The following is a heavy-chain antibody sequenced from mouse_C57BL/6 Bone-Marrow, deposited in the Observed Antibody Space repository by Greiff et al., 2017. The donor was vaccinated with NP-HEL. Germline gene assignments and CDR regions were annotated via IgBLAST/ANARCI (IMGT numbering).Heavy chain of an antibody. J-gene: IGHJ4*01. Sequence: VQLQESGAELVRPGTSVKVSCKASGYAFTNYLIEWVKQRPGQGLEWIGVINPGSGGTNYNEKFKGKANMTADKSSSTAYLQLSSLTSEDSAVYFCARPGTGGAMGYWGQGTSVTVAS. D-gene: IGHD3-3*01. CDR3: ARPGTGGAMGY. V-gene: IGHV1-54*01. CDR1: GYAFTNYL. CDR2: INPGSGGT.